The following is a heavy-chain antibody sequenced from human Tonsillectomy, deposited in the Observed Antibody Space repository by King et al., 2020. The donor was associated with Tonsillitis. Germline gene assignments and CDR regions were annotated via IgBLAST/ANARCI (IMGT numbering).Heavy chain of an antibody. CDR2: IYYSGNT. CDR3: GRYEGGVFDP. Sequence: VQLQESGPGLVKPSQTLSLTCTVSCGSISGGAYYCSWFLQHPGKGLEGIGYIYYSGNTYYNPSLNSRLTISVDTSKKQFSLRLTSVTAADTAVYYCGRYEGGVFDPWGQGTLVTVSS. V-gene: IGHV4-31*03. CDR1: CGSISGGAYY. J-gene: IGHJ5*02. D-gene: IGHD2-15*01.